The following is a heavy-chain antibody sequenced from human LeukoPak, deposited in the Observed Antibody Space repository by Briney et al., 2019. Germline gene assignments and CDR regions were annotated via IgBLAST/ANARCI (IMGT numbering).Heavy chain of an antibody. CDR3: ASRIEYSSSRGEVGIDY. CDR2: IYNSGST. V-gene: IGHV4-30-4*08. J-gene: IGHJ4*02. Sequence: SETLSLTCTVSGGSISSGDYYWSWFRQPPGKGLEWIGYIYNSGSTYYNPSLKSRVTISVDTSKNQFSLKLSSVTAADTAVYYCASRIEYSSSRGEVGIDYWGQGTLVTVSS. D-gene: IGHD6-6*01. CDR1: GGSISSGDYY.